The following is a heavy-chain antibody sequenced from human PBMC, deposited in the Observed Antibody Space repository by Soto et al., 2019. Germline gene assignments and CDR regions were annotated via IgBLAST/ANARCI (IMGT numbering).Heavy chain of an antibody. Sequence: PGGSLRLSXVGSGFTFGNYAMSWVRQAPGKGLEWVSSITGIDGRTYYADSVKGRFTISRDNPKNTLYLQMNNLRAEDTAMFYCAKDRGPYCSGGICYPPSWFDPWGQGTQVTVSS. CDR2: ITGIDGRT. CDR3: AKDRGPYCSGGICYPPSWFDP. CDR1: GFTFGNYA. D-gene: IGHD2-15*01. V-gene: IGHV3-23*01. J-gene: IGHJ5*02.